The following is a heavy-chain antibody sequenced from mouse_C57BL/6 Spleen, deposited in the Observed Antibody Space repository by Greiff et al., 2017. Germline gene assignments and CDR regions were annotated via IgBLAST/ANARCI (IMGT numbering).Heavy chain of an antibody. CDR3: ARRGYYYYGSSFYWYFDV. Sequence: VKLQQPGAELVRPGSSVKLSCKASGYTFTRYWMHWVKQRPIQGLEWIGNIDPSDSETHYNQKFKDKATLTVNKSSSTAYMQLSSLTSEDSAVYYCARRGYYYYGSSFYWYFDVWGTGTTVTVSS. V-gene: IGHV1-52*01. D-gene: IGHD1-1*01. J-gene: IGHJ1*03. CDR2: IDPSDSET. CDR1: GYTFTRYW.